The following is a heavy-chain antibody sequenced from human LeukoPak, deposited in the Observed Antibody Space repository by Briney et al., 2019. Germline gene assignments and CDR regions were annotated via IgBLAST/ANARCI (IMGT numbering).Heavy chain of an antibody. Sequence: SETLSLTCAVYGGSFSGYYWSWIHQPPGKGLEWIGEINHSGSTNYNPSLKSRVTISVDTSKKQFSLKLSSVTAADTADYYCTCFSDLSGSHHWGQGTPVTVSS. J-gene: IGHJ5*02. V-gene: IGHV4-34*01. D-gene: IGHD3-22*01. CDR1: GGSFSGYY. CDR3: TCFSDLSGSHH. CDR2: INHSGST.